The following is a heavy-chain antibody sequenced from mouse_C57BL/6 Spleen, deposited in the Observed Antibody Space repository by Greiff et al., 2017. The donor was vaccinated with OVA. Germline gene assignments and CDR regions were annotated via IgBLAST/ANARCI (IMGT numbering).Heavy chain of an antibody. CDR1: GYTFTSYW. CDR2: IDPSDSYT. D-gene: IGHD1-1*01. J-gene: IGHJ2*01. Sequence: VQLQQSGAELVMPGASVKLSCKASGYTFTSYWMHWVKQRPGQGLEWIGEIDPSDSYTNYNQKFKGKSTLTVDKSSSTAYMQLSSLTSEDSAVYYCARGGYGSRYYFDYWGQGTTLTVSS. V-gene: IGHV1-69*01. CDR3: ARGGYGSRYYFDY.